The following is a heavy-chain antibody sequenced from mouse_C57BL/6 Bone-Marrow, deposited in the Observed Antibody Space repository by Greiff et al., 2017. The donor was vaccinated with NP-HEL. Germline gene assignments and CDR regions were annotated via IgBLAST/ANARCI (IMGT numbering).Heavy chain of an antibody. J-gene: IGHJ2*01. D-gene: IGHD4-1*01. CDR1: GFSLTSYG. CDR3: ARNLAGKDYFDY. V-gene: IGHV2-2*01. CDR2: IWSGGST. Sequence: VQLQESGPGLVQPSQSLSITCTVSGFSLTSYGVHWVRQSPGKGLEWLGVIWSGGSTDYNAAFISRLSISKDNSKSQVFFKMNSLQADDTAIYYCARNLAGKDYFDYWGQGTTLTVSS.